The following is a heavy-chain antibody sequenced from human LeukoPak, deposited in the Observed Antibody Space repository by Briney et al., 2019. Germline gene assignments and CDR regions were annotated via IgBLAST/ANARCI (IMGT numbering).Heavy chain of an antibody. CDR3: AREDSSGWSGYFDY. J-gene: IGHJ4*02. V-gene: IGHV4-59*01. CDR2: IYYSGGN. CDR1: GXXIXXXY. D-gene: IGHD6-19*01. Sequence: KPSETLSLTCTVSGXXIXXXYXXXXXXPXGXGLXXMGYIYYSGGNNYNPSLKSRVNISVDPSKNQFSLKLSSVTAADTAVYYCAREDSSGWSGYFDYWGQGTLVTVSS.